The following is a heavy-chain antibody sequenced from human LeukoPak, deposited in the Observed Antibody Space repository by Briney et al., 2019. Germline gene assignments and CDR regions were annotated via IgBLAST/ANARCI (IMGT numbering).Heavy chain of an antibody. D-gene: IGHD6-13*01. CDR2: INTNTGNP. CDR1: GYTFTTYA. Sequence: GASVKVSCKASGYTFTTYAMNWVRQAPGQGLEWMGWINTNTGNPTYAQGFTGRFVFSLDTSVSTAYLQISSLKAEDTAVYYCARSGTLAAAGGRLGYWGQGTLVTVSS. CDR3: ARSGTLAAAGGRLGY. V-gene: IGHV7-4-1*02. J-gene: IGHJ4*02.